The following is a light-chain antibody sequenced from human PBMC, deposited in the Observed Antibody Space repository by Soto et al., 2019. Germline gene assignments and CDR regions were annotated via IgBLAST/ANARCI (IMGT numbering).Light chain of an antibody. V-gene: IGLV2-23*02. CDR3: CSRV. J-gene: IGLJ3*02. CDR1: SSDVATYNL. Sequence: QSVLTQPASASGSPGQSITISCTGTSSDVATYNLVSWYQQRPGTAPQLIIYEVTKRPSGVSTRFSGSQSGNTASLTISGLQADDEADYYCCSRVFGGGTKLTVL. CDR2: EVT.